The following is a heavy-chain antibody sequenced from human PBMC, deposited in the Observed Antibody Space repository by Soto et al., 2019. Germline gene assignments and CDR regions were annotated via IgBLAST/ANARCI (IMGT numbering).Heavy chain of an antibody. CDR1: GYTFTSYG. D-gene: IGHD4-17*01. CDR3: ARDIPALGVPYGGNREVWSWFDP. Sequence: EASVKVSCKASGYTFTSYGISWVRQAPGQGLEWMGWISAYNGNTNYAQKLQGRVTMTTDTSTSPAYTELRSLRSDDTAVYYCARDIPALGVPYGGNREVWSWFDPWGQGTLVTVSS. V-gene: IGHV1-18*01. J-gene: IGHJ5*02. CDR2: ISAYNGNT.